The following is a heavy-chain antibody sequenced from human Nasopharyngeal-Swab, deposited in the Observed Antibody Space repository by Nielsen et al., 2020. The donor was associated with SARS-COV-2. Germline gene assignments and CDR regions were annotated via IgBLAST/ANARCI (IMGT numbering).Heavy chain of an antibody. D-gene: IGHD5-18*01. Sequence: PRKALEWPALIYWDDDKRYSPSLKSRLTITKDTSKNQVVLTMTNMDPVDTATYYCAHSIVDTAMVIFDYWGQGTLVTVSS. J-gene: IGHJ4*02. CDR3: AHSIVDTAMVIFDY. CDR2: IYWDDDK. V-gene: IGHV2-5*02.